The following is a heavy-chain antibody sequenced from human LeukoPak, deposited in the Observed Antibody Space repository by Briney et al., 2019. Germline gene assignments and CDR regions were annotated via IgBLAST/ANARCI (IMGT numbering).Heavy chain of an antibody. CDR2: MNPNSGNT. CDR3: VRLFVQEPSGWFDP. J-gene: IGHJ5*02. D-gene: IGHD3-10*01. CDR1: GYTFSSYE. Sequence: ASVKVSCKTSGYTFSSYEINWVRQPPGQGLEWMGWMNPNSGNTAYAQKFQGRVTMTRDVSIRTAYMELSSVRSEDTAVYYCVRLFVQEPSGWFDPWGQGTLVTVS. V-gene: IGHV1-8*01.